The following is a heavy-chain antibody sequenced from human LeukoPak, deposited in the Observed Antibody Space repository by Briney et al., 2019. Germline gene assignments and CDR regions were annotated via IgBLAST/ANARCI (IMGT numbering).Heavy chain of an antibody. D-gene: IGHD3-3*01. CDR1: GGSISSYY. J-gene: IGHJ5*02. V-gene: IGHV4-4*07. CDR2: IYTSGST. Sequence: SETLSLTCTVSGGSISSYYWSWIRQPPGKGLEWIGRIYTSGSTNYNPSLKSRVTMSVDTSKNQFALKMSSVTAADTAVYYCARYYDFWSLDPWGQGTLVTVSS. CDR3: ARYYDFWSLDP.